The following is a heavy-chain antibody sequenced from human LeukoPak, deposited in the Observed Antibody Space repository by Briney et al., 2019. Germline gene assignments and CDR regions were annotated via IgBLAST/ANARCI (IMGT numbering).Heavy chain of an antibody. Sequence: GGSLRLSCAASGFTFSSYSMNWVRHAPGKGLEGVSSISSSSSYIYYADSVKGRFTISRDNAKNSLYLQMNSLRAEDTAVYYCARDRYSSGWAPFDYWGQGTLVTVSS. V-gene: IGHV3-21*01. J-gene: IGHJ4*02. CDR3: ARDRYSSGWAPFDY. D-gene: IGHD6-19*01. CDR1: GFTFSSYS. CDR2: ISSSSSYI.